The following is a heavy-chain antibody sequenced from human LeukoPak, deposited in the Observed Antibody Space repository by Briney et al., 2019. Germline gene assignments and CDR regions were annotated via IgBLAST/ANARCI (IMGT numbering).Heavy chain of an antibody. D-gene: IGHD3-22*01. J-gene: IGHJ4*02. V-gene: IGHV1-18*01. Sequence: ASVKVSCKASGYTFTSYGISWVRQAPGQGLEWMGWISAYNGNTNYAQKLQGRVTMTTDTSTSTAYMELRSLRSDDTAVYYCARSEGDYYDSSGYQTPDYWGQGTLVTVSS. CDR2: ISAYNGNT. CDR3: ARSEGDYYDSSGYQTPDY. CDR1: GYTFTSYG.